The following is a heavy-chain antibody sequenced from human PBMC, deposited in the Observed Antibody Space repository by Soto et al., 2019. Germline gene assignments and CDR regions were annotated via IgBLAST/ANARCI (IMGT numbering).Heavy chain of an antibody. Sequence: EVKLVESGGGLVQPGGSLRLSCAASGFTFSNYWMYWVRQAPGKGLVWVSRINSDGSDSSYADSVKGRLTISRDNVKNTLYLQMNSLRVEDTAVYYCARGDCVGGTCYSLAGSFYYYMDVWGKGTTVTVFS. CDR3: ARGDCVGGTCYSLAGSFYYYMDV. CDR1: GFTFSNYW. V-gene: IGHV3-74*01. J-gene: IGHJ6*03. CDR2: INSDGSDS. D-gene: IGHD2-15*01.